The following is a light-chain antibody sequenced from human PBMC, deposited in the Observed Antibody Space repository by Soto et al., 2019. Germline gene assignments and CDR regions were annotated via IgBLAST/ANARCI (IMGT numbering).Light chain of an antibody. J-gene: IGKJ5*01. CDR3: QQYNSQPIT. CDR2: KAS. V-gene: IGKV1-5*03. CDR1: QNIGSW. Sequence: DIQMTQSPSTLSASVGDRVTITCRASQNIGSWLAWYQQKPGKAPKLLIYKASSLESGVPSAFSGSGSGTEFTLTISSLRPDDFATYYCQQYNSQPITFGQGTRLEIK.